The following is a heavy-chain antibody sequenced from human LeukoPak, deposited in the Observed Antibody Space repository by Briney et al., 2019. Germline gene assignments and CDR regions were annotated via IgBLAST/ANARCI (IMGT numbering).Heavy chain of an antibody. D-gene: IGHD5-12*01. CDR1: GYTFTSYY. CDR2: INPSGGST. CDR3: ARDSRGVATTYYYYYYMDV. Sequence: ASVKVSCKASGYTFTSYYMHWVRQAPGQGLEWMGIINPSGGSTSYAQKFQGRVTMTRDMSTSTVYMELRSLRSDDTAVYYCARDSRGVATTYYYYYYMDVWGKGTTVTVSS. V-gene: IGHV1-46*01. J-gene: IGHJ6*03.